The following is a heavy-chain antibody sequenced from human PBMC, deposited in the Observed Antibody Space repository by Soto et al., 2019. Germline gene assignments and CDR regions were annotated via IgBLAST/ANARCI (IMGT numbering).Heavy chain of an antibody. V-gene: IGHV3-30-3*01. D-gene: IGHD6-6*01. Sequence: LRLSCAASGFTFSSYPMHWVRQAPGKGLEWVAVISSDGSNKYYADSVKGRFTISRDNSKNTLYLQMNSLRAEDTAVYYCADSSSSGDHVDYWGQGTLVTVSS. CDR1: GFTFSSYP. CDR2: ISSDGSNK. CDR3: ADSSSSGDHVDY. J-gene: IGHJ4*02.